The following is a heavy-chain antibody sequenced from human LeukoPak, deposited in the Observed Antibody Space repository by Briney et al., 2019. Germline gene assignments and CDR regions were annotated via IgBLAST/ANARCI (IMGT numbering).Heavy chain of an antibody. Sequence: GRSLRLSCAASGFTFDKYAMHWFRQAPGKGLEWVSGISWNSGSLGYADSVKGRFTISRDNSKNTLYLQMNSLRAEDTAVYYCARRFVVVVAALYFDYWGQGTLVTVSS. D-gene: IGHD2-15*01. J-gene: IGHJ4*02. CDR3: ARRFVVVVAALYFDY. CDR1: GFTFDKYA. CDR2: ISWNSGSL. V-gene: IGHV3-9*01.